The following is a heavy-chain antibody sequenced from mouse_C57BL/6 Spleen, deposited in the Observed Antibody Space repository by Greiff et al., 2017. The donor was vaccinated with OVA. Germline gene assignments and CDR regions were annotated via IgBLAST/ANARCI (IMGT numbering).Heavy chain of an antibody. CDR2: INPSNGGT. V-gene: IGHV1-53*01. CDR3: ARSTVGSSYGYFDV. D-gene: IGHD1-1*01. CDR1: GYTFTSYW. Sequence: QVQLQQSGTELVKPGASVKLSCKASGYTFTSYWMHWVKQRPGQGLEWIGNINPSNGGTNYNEKFKSKATLTVDKSSSTAYMQLSSLTSEDSAVYYWARSTVGSSYGYFDVWAQGPRSPSPQ. J-gene: IGHJ1*03.